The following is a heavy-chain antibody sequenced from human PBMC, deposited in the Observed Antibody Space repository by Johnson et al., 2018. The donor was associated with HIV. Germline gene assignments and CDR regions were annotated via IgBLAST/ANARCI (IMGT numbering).Heavy chain of an antibody. CDR3: ASDWGSGAFDI. CDR2: ISGSGGST. CDR1: GFTVSSNY. D-gene: IGHD7-27*01. J-gene: IGHJ3*02. V-gene: IGHV3-53*01. Sequence: VQLVESGGGLIQPGGSLRLSCAASGFTVSSNYMSWVRQAPGKGLEWVSVISGSGGSTYYADSVKGRFTISRDNAKNSLYLQMNSLRAEDTAVYYCASDWGSGAFDIWGQGTMVTVSS.